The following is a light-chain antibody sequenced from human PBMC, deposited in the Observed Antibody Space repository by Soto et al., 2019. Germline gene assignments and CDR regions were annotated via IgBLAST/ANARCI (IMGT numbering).Light chain of an antibody. V-gene: IGKV4-1*01. CDR1: RSVLYSSNNKNY. CDR2: WAS. J-gene: IGKJ4*01. CDR3: QQYYTTALT. Sequence: DIVMTQSPDSLAVSLGERATINCNSSRSVLYSSNNKNYLTWYQQQPGQRPKLLICWASIRESGVPDRFSGSGSVTDFPLTISSLQADDVAVYYCQQYYTTALTFGGGTKVEMK.